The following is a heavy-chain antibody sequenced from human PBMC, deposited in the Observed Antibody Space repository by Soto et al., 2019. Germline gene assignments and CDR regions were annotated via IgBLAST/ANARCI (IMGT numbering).Heavy chain of an antibody. V-gene: IGHV1-58*02. CDR2: IVVASGQT. Sequence: SVKVSCMASGSGFISSGIQWVRQAHGQRLEWIGWIVVASGQTNYAQNFRGRVAITRDTSTATAYIELTGLTSEDTAVYFCSADRPDIGVGWWVWGQGTTVTVSS. D-gene: IGHD2-15*01. J-gene: IGHJ6*02. CDR1: GSGFISSG. CDR3: SADRPDIGVGWWV.